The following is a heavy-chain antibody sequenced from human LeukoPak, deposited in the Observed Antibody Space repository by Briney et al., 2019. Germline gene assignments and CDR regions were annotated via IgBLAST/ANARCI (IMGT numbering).Heavy chain of an antibody. J-gene: IGHJ5*02. CDR3: ARHVSGSYRGNWFDP. CDR2: IYYSGST. V-gene: IGHV4-59*08. Sequence: SETLSLTCTVSGGSISSYYWSWIRQPPGKGLEWIGYIYYSGSTNYNPSLKSRVTISVDTSKNQFSLKLSSVTAADTAVYYCARHVSGSYRGNWFDPWGQGTLVTVSS. CDR1: GGSISSYY. D-gene: IGHD1-26*01.